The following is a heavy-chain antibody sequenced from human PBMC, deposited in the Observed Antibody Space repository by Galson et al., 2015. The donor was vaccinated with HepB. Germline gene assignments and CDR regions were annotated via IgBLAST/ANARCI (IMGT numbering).Heavy chain of an antibody. D-gene: IGHD5-12*01. CDR1: GFTFSSYS. CDR3: ARGLYSGYDGWFDP. V-gene: IGHV3-21*01. CDR2: ISSSSSYI. J-gene: IGHJ5*02. Sequence: SLRLSCAASGFTFSSYSMNWVRQAPGKGLEWVSSISSSSSYIYYADSVKGRFTISRDNAKNSLYLQMNSLRAEDTAVYYCARGLYSGYDGWFDPWGQGTLVTVSS.